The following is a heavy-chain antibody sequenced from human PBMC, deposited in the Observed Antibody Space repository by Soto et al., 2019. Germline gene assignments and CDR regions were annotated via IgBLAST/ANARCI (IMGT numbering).Heavy chain of an antibody. CDR2: IIPILGIA. D-gene: IGHD6-19*01. CDR1: GGTFSSYT. Sequence: QVQLVQSGAEVKKPGSSVKVSCKASGGTFSSYTISWVRQAPGQGLEWMGRIIPILGIANYAQKFQGRVTITADKSTSTAYMELSSLRSEDTAVYYCARQLALAGTVYCDYWGKGTLVTVSS. V-gene: IGHV1-69*02. J-gene: IGHJ4*02. CDR3: ARQLALAGTVYCDY.